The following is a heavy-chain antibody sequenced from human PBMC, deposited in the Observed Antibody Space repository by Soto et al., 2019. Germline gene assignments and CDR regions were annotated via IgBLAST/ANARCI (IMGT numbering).Heavy chain of an antibody. CDR3: ARVKTYGYDY. CDR2: IYYSGST. CDR1: GGSVSIDNYY. Sequence: PSETLSLTCTVSGGSVSIDNYYWSWVRQPPGKGLEWIGYIYYSGSTNYNPSLKSRVTISGDTSRNQFSLKLSSVTAADTAVYYCARVKTYGYDYWGQGTLVTVSS. J-gene: IGHJ4*02. D-gene: IGHD5-18*01. V-gene: IGHV4-61*01.